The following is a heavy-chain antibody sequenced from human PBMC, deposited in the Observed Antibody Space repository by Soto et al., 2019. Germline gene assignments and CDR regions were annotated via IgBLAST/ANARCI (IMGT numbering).Heavy chain of an antibody. CDR2: ISGSGGST. J-gene: IGHJ4*02. CDR1: GFTFSSYA. Sequence: EVQLLESGGGLVQPGGSLRLSCAASGFTFSSYAMRWVRQAPGKGLEWVSAISGSGGSTSYADSVKGLFTISRDNSKNTGYLQMNILRGEDTAVYYCARRGSGSYYDYWVQVTLVTVSS. CDR3: ARRGSGSYYDY. D-gene: IGHD1-26*01. V-gene: IGHV3-23*01.